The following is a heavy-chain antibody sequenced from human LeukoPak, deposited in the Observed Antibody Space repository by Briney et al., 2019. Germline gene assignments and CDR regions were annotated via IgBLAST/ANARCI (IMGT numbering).Heavy chain of an antibody. J-gene: IGHJ5*02. CDR1: GYSLTSYG. V-gene: IGHV1-18*01. CDR3: ARGGSSYWFDA. Sequence: ASVKVSCMASGYSLTSYGISWVRQAPGRGVEWVGWISVYNGKTNYAQQLQGRFTMTTETSTSTGFLELRSLRSDATAVFYFARGGSSYWFDAWGQGTLVTVSS. D-gene: IGHD6-19*01. CDR2: ISVYNGKT.